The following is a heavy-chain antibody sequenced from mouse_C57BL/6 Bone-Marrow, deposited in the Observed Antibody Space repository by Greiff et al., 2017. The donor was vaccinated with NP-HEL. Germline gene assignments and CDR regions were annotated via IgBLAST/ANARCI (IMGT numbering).Heavy chain of an antibody. D-gene: IGHD2-2*01. V-gene: IGHV1-81*01. J-gene: IGHJ3*01. CDR1: GYTFTSYG. CDR3: AIWLRLEAWFAY. CDR2: IYPRSGNT. Sequence: QVQLKESGAELARPGASVKLSCKASGYTFTSYGISWVKQRTGQGLEWIGEIYPRSGNTYYNEKFKGKATLTADKSSSTAYMELRSLTSEDSAVYFCAIWLRLEAWFAYWGQGTLVTVSA.